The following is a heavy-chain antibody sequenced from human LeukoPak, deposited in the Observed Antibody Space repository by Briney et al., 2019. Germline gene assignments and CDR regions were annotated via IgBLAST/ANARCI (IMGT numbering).Heavy chain of an antibody. CDR2: IYHSGST. CDR3: ARAVYDILTGYPYGAFDI. J-gene: IGHJ3*02. Sequence: SETLSLTCAVSGGSISSSNWWSWVRQPPGKGLEWIGKIYHSGSTNYNPSLKSRVTISVDKSKNQFSLKLSCVTAADTAVYYCARAVYDILTGYPYGAFDIWGPGTIVTVSS. D-gene: IGHD3-9*01. CDR1: GGSISSSNW. V-gene: IGHV4-4*02.